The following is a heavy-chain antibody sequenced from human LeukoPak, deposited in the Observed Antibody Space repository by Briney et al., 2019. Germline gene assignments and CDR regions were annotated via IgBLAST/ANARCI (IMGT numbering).Heavy chain of an antibody. J-gene: IGHJ4*02. CDR2: ISYDGSNK. V-gene: IGHV3-30-3*01. Sequence: PGGSLRLSCAASGFTFSSYAMHWVRQAPGKGLEWVAVISYDGSNKYYADSVKGRFTISRDNSKNTLYLQMNSLRAEDTAVYYCARDSTSFGEYDYWGLGTLVTVSS. CDR3: ARDSTSFGEYDY. D-gene: IGHD3-10*01. CDR1: GFTFSSYA.